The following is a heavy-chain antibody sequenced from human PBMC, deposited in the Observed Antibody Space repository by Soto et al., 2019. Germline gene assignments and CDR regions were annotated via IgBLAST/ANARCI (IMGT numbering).Heavy chain of an antibody. D-gene: IGHD3-3*01. CDR2: ISGSGGST. CDR1: GFTFSYYA. J-gene: IGHJ4*02. V-gene: IGHV3-23*01. Sequence: EVQLLESGGGLVQPGGSLRLSCAASGFTFSYYAMSWVRQAPGKGLEWVSGISGSGGSTYSADSVKGRFTISRDNSKNTLYLQMNSLRAEDTAVYYCARNEYDFWSPLGYWGQGTLVTVSS. CDR3: ARNEYDFWSPLGY.